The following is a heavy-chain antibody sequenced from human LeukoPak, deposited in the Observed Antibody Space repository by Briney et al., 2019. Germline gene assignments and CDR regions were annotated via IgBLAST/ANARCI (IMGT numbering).Heavy chain of an antibody. CDR2: IYSDNT. D-gene: IGHD3-22*01. J-gene: IGHJ4*02. CDR3: ATCSGYYNYYFDY. V-gene: IGHV3-53*01. Sequence: GGSLRLSCTVSGFTVSSNSMSWVRQAPGKGLEWVSFIYSDNTHYSDSVKGRFTISRDNSKNTLYLQMNSLRAEDTAVYYCATCSGYYNYYFDYWGQGTLVTVSS. CDR1: GFTVSSNS.